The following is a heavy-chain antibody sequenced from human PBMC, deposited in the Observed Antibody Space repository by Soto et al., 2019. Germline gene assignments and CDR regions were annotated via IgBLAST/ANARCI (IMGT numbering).Heavy chain of an antibody. CDR1: GGSISTYY. J-gene: IGHJ3*02. Sequence: QVHLQESGPGLVKPSETLSLTCTVSGGSISTYYWSWIRQPPGKGLEWIGYIYYSGTTNLNPSLRSRVTMSVDTSKNQFSLKLTSVTAADTAVYYCARTEAFDIWGQGTMVTVSS. V-gene: IGHV4-59*01. CDR3: ARTEAFDI. CDR2: IYYSGTT.